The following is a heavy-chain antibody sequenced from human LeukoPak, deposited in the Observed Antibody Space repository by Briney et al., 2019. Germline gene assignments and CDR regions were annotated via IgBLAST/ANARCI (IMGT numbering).Heavy chain of an antibody. D-gene: IGHD3-3*01. Sequence: TSETLSLTCTVSGVSISNAGYLWGWIRQPPGKGLEYIGYIYDSEGTNYNPSLKSRVTISVDTSKNQFSLKLSSVTAADTAVYYCARGPLRFLDQGWFDPWGQGTLVTVSS. CDR1: GVSISNAGYL. CDR3: ARGPLRFLDQGWFDP. J-gene: IGHJ5*02. CDR2: IYDSEGT. V-gene: IGHV4-61*08.